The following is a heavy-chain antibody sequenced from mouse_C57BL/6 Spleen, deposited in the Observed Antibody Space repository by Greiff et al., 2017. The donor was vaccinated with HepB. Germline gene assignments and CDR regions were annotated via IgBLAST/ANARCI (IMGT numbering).Heavy chain of an antibody. CDR1: GYTFTSYG. V-gene: IGHV1-81*01. CDR2: IYPRSGNT. D-gene: IGHD1-1*01. CDR3: ARNGYGSSYYFDY. Sequence: VQLQQSGAELARPGASVKLSCKASGYTFTSYGISWVKQRTGQGLEWIGEIYPRSGNTYYNEKFKGKATLTADKSSSTAYMELRSLTSEDSAVYFCARNGYGSSYYFDYWGQGTTLSVSS. J-gene: IGHJ2*01.